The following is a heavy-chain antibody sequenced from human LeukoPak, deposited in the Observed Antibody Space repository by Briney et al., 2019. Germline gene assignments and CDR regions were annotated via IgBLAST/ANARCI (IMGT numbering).Heavy chain of an antibody. CDR2: ISYDGSNK. Sequence: GRSLRLSCAASGFTFSSYAMHWVRQAPGKGLEWVAVISYDGSNKYYADSVKGRFTISRDNSKNTLYLQMNSLRAEDTAVYYCARDLDDSSGYYPLGWYFDLWGRGTLVNVSS. CDR1: GFTFSSYA. CDR3: ARDLDDSSGYYPLGWYFDL. J-gene: IGHJ2*01. V-gene: IGHV3-30*04. D-gene: IGHD3-22*01.